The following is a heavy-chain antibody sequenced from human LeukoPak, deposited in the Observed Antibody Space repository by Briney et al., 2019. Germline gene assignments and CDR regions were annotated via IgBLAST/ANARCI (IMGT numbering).Heavy chain of an antibody. J-gene: IGHJ4*02. D-gene: IGHD1-1*01. Sequence: PGGSLRLSCAASGFPFSSYGMNWVRQAPGKGLEWVSYISASGSNIYYLDSVKGRFTVSRDNAMNSLFLQMDRPRAEDTAVYYCVRVKGTYFDFWGQGTLVTVSS. CDR2: ISASGSNI. CDR3: VRVKGTYFDF. V-gene: IGHV3-48*01. CDR1: GFPFSSYG.